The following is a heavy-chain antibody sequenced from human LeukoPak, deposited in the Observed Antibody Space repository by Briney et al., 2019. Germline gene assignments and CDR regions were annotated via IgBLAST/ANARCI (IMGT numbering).Heavy chain of an antibody. CDR3: AKDTFWGYGSGVFDY. Sequence: GGSLRLSCAASGFTFTSDAMSWVRQAPGKGLEWVSAISGSGGSTYYADSVKGRFTISRDNSKNTLYLQMNSLRAEDTAVYYCAKDTFWGYGSGVFDYWGQGTLVTVSS. CDR1: GFTFTSDA. D-gene: IGHD3-10*01. V-gene: IGHV3-23*01. CDR2: ISGSGGST. J-gene: IGHJ4*02.